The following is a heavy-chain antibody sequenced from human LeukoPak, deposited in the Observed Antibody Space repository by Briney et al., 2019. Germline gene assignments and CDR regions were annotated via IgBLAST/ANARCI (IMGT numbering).Heavy chain of an antibody. D-gene: IGHD5-18*01. J-gene: IGHJ5*02. Sequence: SETLSLTCTVSGGSISSGGYYWSWIRQHPGKGLEWIGYVYYSGSTYYNPSLKSRVTISVDTSKNQFSLKLSSVTAADTAVYYCARGYSYGYGIDPWGQGTLVAVSS. CDR1: GGSISSGGYY. CDR3: ARGYSYGYGIDP. V-gene: IGHV4-31*03. CDR2: VYYSGST.